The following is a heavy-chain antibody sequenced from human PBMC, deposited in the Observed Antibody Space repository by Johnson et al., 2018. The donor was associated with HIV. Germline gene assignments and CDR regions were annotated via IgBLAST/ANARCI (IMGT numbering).Heavy chain of an antibody. J-gene: IGHJ3*02. CDR3: AKAYSSGWWALDI. CDR2: ISYDGSNK. D-gene: IGHD6-19*01. V-gene: IGHV3-30-3*01. Sequence: QMQLVESGGGVVQPGRSLRLSCAASRFTFSNYAMHWVRQAPGMGPEWVAVISYDGSNKYYADSVKGRFTISRDNSKNTLYLQMNSLRAEDTAVYYCAKAYSSGWWALDIWGLGAMVTVSS. CDR1: RFTFSNYA.